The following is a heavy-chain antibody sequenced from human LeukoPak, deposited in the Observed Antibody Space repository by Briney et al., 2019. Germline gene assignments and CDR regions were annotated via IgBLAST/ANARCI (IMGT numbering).Heavy chain of an antibody. V-gene: IGHV3-11*01. CDR2: ISSSGNTI. Sequence: GGSLRLSCAASGFTFSDYYMSWIRQAPGKGLEWVSYISSSGNTIYYADSVKGRFTISRDNAKNSLFLQMNSLRAEDTAVYYCASDTIFGVEEPLAAFDIWGQGTMVTVSS. D-gene: IGHD3-3*01. CDR1: GFTFSDYY. J-gene: IGHJ3*02. CDR3: ASDTIFGVEEPLAAFDI.